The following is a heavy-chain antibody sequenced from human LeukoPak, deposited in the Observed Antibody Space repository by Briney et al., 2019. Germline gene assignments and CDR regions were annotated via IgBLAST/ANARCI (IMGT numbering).Heavy chain of an antibody. CDR2: INHSGST. Sequence: KPSETPSLTCAVYGGSFSGYYWSWLRQPPGKGLEWIGEINHSGSTNYNPSLKSRVTISVDTSKNQFSLKLSSVTAADTAVYYCARCPGIAAAGPDAFDIWGQGTMVTVSS. CDR1: GGSFSGYY. V-gene: IGHV4-34*01. D-gene: IGHD6-13*01. CDR3: ARCPGIAAAGPDAFDI. J-gene: IGHJ3*02.